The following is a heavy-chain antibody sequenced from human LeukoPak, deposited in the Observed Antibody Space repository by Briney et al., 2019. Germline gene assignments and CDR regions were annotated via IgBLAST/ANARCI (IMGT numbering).Heavy chain of an antibody. CDR3: TRVYLERLTAGYFDH. CDR2: ISYDGRQK. J-gene: IGHJ4*02. Sequence: GGSLRLSCAASGFTFSTYAMHWVRQAPGKGLEWVAVISYDGRQKYYADSVKGRFTISRDNSKNTLFLQMNSLRDEDTAVYYCTRVYLERLTAGYFDHWGQGTLVTVSS. CDR1: GFTFSTYA. D-gene: IGHD2-8*01. V-gene: IGHV3-30*14.